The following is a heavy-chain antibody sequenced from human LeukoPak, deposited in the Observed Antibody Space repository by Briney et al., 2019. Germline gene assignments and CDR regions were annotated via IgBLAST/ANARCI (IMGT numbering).Heavy chain of an antibody. CDR1: GGSISSGGYY. D-gene: IGHD6-6*01. J-gene: IGHJ3*02. V-gene: IGHV4-31*03. CDR3: ARVGGARRFGTLEI. CDR2: IYYSGST. Sequence: SETLSLTCTVSGGSISSGGYYWSWIRQHPGKGLEWIGYIYYSGSTYYNPSLKSRVTISVDTSKNQFSLKLSSVTAADTAVYYSARVGGARRFGTLEIWGQGTMVTVYS.